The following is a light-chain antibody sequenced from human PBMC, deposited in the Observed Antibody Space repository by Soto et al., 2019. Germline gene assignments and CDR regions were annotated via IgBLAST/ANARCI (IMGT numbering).Light chain of an antibody. CDR1: SSDVGGYNY. CDR3: NSYTSSSTPYV. J-gene: IGLJ1*01. Sequence: QSALTQPASVSGSPGQSITISCTGTSSDVGGYNYVSWYQHHPGKAPKLMIYDVSNRPSGVSNRFSGSKSGNTASLTISGLQAEDEADYFCNSYTSSSTPYVFGTGTK. V-gene: IGLV2-14*03. CDR2: DVS.